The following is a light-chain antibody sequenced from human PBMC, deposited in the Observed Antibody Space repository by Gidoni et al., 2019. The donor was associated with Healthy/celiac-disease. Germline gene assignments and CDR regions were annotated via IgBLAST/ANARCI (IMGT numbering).Light chain of an antibody. CDR2: EDN. J-gene: IGLJ2*01. CDR1: SGSIASNY. Sequence: NFMLTPPHSLSESPGKTVTISCTRSSGSIASNYVQWYQQRPGSATTTVIYEDNQRPSGVPDRFSGSIDSSSNSASLTISGLKTEDEADDYGQSYDSTVVFGGGTKLTVL. CDR3: QSYDSTVV. V-gene: IGLV6-57*04.